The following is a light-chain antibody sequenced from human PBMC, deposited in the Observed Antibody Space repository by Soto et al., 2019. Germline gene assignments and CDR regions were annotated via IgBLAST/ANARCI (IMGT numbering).Light chain of an antibody. CDR3: QQYGSSPLT. CDR1: QSVSSY. J-gene: IGKJ4*01. Sequence: EIVLTQSPATLSLSPGERATLSCRASQSVSSYLAWYQQKPGQAPRLLIYDASNRATGIPDRFSGSGSGTDFTLTISRLEPEDFAVYYCQQYGSSPLTFGGRAKVDIK. CDR2: DAS. V-gene: IGKV3-20*01.